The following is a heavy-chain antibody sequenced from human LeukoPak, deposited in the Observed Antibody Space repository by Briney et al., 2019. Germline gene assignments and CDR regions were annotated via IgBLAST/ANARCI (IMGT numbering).Heavy chain of an antibody. D-gene: IGHD2-2*01. Sequence: PGGSLRLSCAASGFTFSSYAMSWVRQAPGKGLEWVSAISGSGGSTYYADSVKGRFTISRDNSGNTLYLQLRGLGAEDTATYYCAKVQMSTGWTFDFWGQGSLVTVSS. CDR1: GFTFSSYA. CDR3: AKVQMSTGWTFDF. J-gene: IGHJ4*02. V-gene: IGHV3-23*01. CDR2: ISGSGGST.